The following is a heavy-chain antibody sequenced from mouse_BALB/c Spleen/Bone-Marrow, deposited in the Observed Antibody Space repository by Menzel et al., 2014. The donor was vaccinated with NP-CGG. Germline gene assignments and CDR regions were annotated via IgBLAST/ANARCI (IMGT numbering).Heavy chain of an antibody. Sequence: VKLMESGAELVKPGAPVKLSCKASGYTFXSYWMNWVKQRPGRGLEWIGRIDPSDSETHYNQKFKDKATLTVDKSSSTAYIQLSSLTSEDSAVYYCAKNWVYFDYWGQGTTLTVSS. D-gene: IGHD4-1*01. V-gene: IGHV1-69*02. CDR1: GYTFXSYW. CDR2: IDPSDSET. CDR3: AKNWVYFDY. J-gene: IGHJ2*01.